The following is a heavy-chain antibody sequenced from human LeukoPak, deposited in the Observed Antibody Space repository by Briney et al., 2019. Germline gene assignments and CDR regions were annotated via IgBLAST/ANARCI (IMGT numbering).Heavy chain of an antibody. D-gene: IGHD3-10*01. V-gene: IGHV4-31*03. CDR2: IYYTRST. CDR1: GDSITSGAYF. Sequence: PSETQSLTCTVSGDSITSGAYFWNWVRQQPGTGLEWIGYIYYTRSTNYNPSLESRVTILLDTSKNEFSLRLSSVTAADTAVYYCARGYYFDSGSFFEDWGQGTLVTVSS. J-gene: IGHJ4*02. CDR3: ARGYYFDSGSFFED.